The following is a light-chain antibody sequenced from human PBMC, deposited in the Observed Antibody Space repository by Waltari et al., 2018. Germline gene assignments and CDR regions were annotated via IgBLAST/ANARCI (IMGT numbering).Light chain of an antibody. CDR1: QSVSSSY. CDR2: GAS. Sequence: EIVLTQSPGTLSLSPRERATLTCRASQSVSSSYLTWYQQKPGQAPRLLIYGASSRATCIPDSFSGSGSGTDFTLTISRLEPEDFAVYYCQQYGSSPKTFGQGTKLEIK. CDR3: QQYGSSPKT. V-gene: IGKV3-20*01. J-gene: IGKJ2*01.